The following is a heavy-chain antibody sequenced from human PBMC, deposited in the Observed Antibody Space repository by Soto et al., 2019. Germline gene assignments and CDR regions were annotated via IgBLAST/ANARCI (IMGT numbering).Heavy chain of an antibody. D-gene: IGHD5-12*01. CDR3: AKSAPLGSGYDSGCDY. Sequence: EVQLLESGGGLVQPGGSLRLSCAASGFTFSSYAMRWVRQVLGKGLEWVSTISASAGSKYYADSVKGRFTISRDNSNNTLYLQMNSLRAEDTAVYYCAKSAPLGSGYDSGCDYWGQGTLVTVSS. J-gene: IGHJ4*02. V-gene: IGHV3-23*01. CDR2: ISASAGSK. CDR1: GFTFSSYA.